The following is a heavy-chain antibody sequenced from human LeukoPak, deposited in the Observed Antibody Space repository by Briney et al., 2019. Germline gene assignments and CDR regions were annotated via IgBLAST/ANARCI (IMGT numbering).Heavy chain of an antibody. J-gene: IGHJ4*02. D-gene: IGHD2-21*02. CDR3: ARGDIVVVTADPTPFDY. Sequence: PGGSLRLSCAASGFTFSSYSMNWVRQAPGKGLEWASSISSSSSYIYYADSVKGRFTISRDNAKNSLYLQMNSLRAEDTAVYYCARGDIVVVTADPTPFDYWGQGTLVTVSS. CDR1: GFTFSSYS. V-gene: IGHV3-21*01. CDR2: ISSSSSYI.